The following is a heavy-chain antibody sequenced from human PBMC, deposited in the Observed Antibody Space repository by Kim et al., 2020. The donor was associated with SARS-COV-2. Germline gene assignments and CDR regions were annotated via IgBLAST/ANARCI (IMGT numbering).Heavy chain of an antibody. CDR2: INPNSGGT. D-gene: IGHD6-19*01. J-gene: IGHJ4*02. CDR1: GYTFTGYY. CDR3: ARDLAEYSSGWSISDY. V-gene: IGHV1-2*06. Sequence: ASVKVSCKASGYTFTGYYMHWVRQAPGQGLEWMGRINPNSGGTNYAQKFQGRVTMTRDTSISTAYMELSRLRSDDTAVYYCARDLAEYSSGWSISDYWGQGTLVTVSS.